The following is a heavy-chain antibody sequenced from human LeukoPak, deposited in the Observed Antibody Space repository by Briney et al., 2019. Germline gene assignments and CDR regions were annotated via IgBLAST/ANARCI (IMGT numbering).Heavy chain of an antibody. Sequence: SETLSLTCAVYGGSFSGYYWSWIRQPPGKGLEWIGEINHSGSTNYNPSLKSRVTISVDTSKNQFSLKLSSVTAADTAVYYCASAPPRYCSSTSCPRKDVWGKGTTVTVSS. CDR1: GGSFSGYY. CDR3: ASAPPRYCSSTSCPRKDV. J-gene: IGHJ6*04. V-gene: IGHV4-34*01. D-gene: IGHD2-2*01. CDR2: INHSGST.